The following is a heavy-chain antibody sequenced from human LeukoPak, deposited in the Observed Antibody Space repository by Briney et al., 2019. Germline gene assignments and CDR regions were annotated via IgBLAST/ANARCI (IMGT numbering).Heavy chain of an antibody. CDR1: GFIFSSYA. J-gene: IGHJ4*02. Sequence: GGSLRLSCAASGFIFSSYAMSWVRQAPGKGLEWVSYGGSGGSTYYADSVKGRFTVSRDNSKSTLYLQMNSLRAEDTAVYYCAKDGPYYYGSGSYYSNWGQGTLVTVSS. CDR3: AKDGPYYYGSGSYYSN. D-gene: IGHD3-10*01. CDR2: GGSGGST. V-gene: IGHV3-23*01.